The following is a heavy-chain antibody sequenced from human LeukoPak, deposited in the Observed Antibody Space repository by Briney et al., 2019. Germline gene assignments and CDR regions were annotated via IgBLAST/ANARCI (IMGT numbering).Heavy chain of an antibody. V-gene: IGHV4-4*02. Sequence: SETLSLTCAVSGGSIRSSWWSWGRHPPGKGREWIGEIFHSGSTNYNPSPKSRVTISVDKSKNHFSLELTSVTAADTAVYYCTCHSGWSGPSEWGQGTLVTVSS. CDR1: GGSIRSSW. CDR2: IFHSGST. J-gene: IGHJ4*02. D-gene: IGHD6-19*01. CDR3: TCHSGWSGPSE.